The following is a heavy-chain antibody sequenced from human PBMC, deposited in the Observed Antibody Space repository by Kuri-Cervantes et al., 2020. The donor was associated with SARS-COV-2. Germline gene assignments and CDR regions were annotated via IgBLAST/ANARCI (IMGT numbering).Heavy chain of an antibody. CDR2: IYYSGST. Sequence: SETLSLTCTVSGGSISSSSYYWGWIRQPPGKGLEWIGSIYYSGSTYYNPSLKSRVTISVDTSNNQFSLKLTSLTAADTAVYYCARVAYSYDSSGLVTSYYFDYWGQGILVTVSS. D-gene: IGHD3-22*01. CDR1: GGSISSSSYY. CDR3: ARVAYSYDSSGLVTSYYFDY. J-gene: IGHJ4*02. V-gene: IGHV4-39*01.